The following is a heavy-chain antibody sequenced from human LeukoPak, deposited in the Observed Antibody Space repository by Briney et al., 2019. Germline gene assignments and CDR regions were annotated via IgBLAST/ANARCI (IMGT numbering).Heavy chain of an antibody. Sequence: SGTLSLTCTVSGASISSSPYYWGWIRQPPGKGLEWIGSIYYSGSTYYNPSLKSRVTISVDTSKNQFSLKLSSVTAADTAVYYCARRGAGSGWYYFDYWGQGTLVTVSS. CDR1: GASISSSPYY. V-gene: IGHV4-39*01. CDR2: IYYSGST. CDR3: ARRGAGSGWYYFDY. D-gene: IGHD6-19*01. J-gene: IGHJ4*02.